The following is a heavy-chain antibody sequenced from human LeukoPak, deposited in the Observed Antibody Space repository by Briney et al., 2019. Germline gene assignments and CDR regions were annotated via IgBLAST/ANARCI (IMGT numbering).Heavy chain of an antibody. V-gene: IGHV1-18*01. D-gene: IGHD3-10*01. CDR2: ISAYNGNT. J-gene: IGHJ4*02. CDR3: ARAPHAYYGSGSYYNPPYYFDY. Sequence: ASVKVSCKASGYTFTSYGIIWVRQAPGQGLEWMGWISAYNGNTNYAQKLQGRVTMTTDTSTSTAYMELRSLRSDDTAVYYCARAPHAYYGSGSYYNPPYYFDYWGQGTLVTVSS. CDR1: GYTFTSYG.